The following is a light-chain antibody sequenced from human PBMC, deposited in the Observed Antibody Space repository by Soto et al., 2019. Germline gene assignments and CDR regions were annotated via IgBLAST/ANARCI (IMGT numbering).Light chain of an antibody. CDR1: SGHSSYA. Sequence: QSVLTQSPSASASLGASVKLTCTLSSGHSSYAIAWHQQQPEKGPRYLMKLNSDGTHNKGDGIPDRFSGSTSGAERYLTISSLQPEDEADYYCQTWGTGIRVFGGGTKLTVL. J-gene: IGLJ3*02. CDR3: QTWGTGIRV. CDR2: LNSDGTH. V-gene: IGLV4-69*01.